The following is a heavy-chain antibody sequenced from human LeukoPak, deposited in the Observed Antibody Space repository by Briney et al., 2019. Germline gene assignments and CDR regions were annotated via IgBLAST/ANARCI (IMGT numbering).Heavy chain of an antibody. CDR2: ISSNSRYI. Sequence: PGGSLRRSCAASGFTFSNFGMNWVRQAPGKGLEWVSSISSNSRYIYYADSVKGRFTISIDNAENSLYLQMHSLRAEGSAVYYCKRQYYDFWSGFFTADYWFDYWGQGALVTVSS. V-gene: IGHV3-21*01. D-gene: IGHD3-3*01. CDR1: GFTFSNFG. J-gene: IGHJ4*02. CDR3: KRQYYDFWSGFFTADYWFDY.